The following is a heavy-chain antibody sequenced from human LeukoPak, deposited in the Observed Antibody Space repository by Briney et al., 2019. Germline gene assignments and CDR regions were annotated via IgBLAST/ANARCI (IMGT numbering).Heavy chain of an antibody. Sequence: SETLSLTCTVSGGSISSYYCSWIRQPPGKGLEWIGYIYTSGSTNYNPSLKSRVTISVDTSKNQFSLNMSSVTAADTAVYYCARRRRDTPRYGANSGYFDYWAREPWSPSPQ. J-gene: IGHJ4*02. D-gene: IGHD4-23*01. V-gene: IGHV4-4*09. CDR1: GGSISSYY. CDR2: IYTSGST. CDR3: ARRRRDTPRYGANSGYFDY.